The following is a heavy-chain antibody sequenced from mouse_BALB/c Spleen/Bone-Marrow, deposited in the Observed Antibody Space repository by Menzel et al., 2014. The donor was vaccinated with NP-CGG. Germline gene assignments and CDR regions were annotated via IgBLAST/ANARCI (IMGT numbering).Heavy chain of an antibody. V-gene: IGHV3-2*02. Sequence: EVKLMESGPGLVKPSQSLSLTCTVTGYSITSDYAWNWIRQFPVNKLEWMGYISYSGSTSYNPSLKSRISITRDTSKNQFFLQLNSVTTEDTATYYCARRYYDYDFYAMDYWGQGTSVTVSS. CDR2: ISYSGST. D-gene: IGHD2-4*01. CDR1: GYSITSDYA. J-gene: IGHJ4*01. CDR3: ARRYYDYDFYAMDY.